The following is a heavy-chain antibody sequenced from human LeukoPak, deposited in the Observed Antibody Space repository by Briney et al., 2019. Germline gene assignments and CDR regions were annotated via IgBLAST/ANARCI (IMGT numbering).Heavy chain of an antibody. CDR3: AREDYYDSGSSDY. J-gene: IGHJ4*02. CDR2: MNPNSGNT. D-gene: IGHD3-22*01. Sequence: VASVKVSCKASGYTFTSYDINWVRQATGQGLEWMGWMNPNSGNTAYAQKFQGRVTITRSTSISTAYMELSSLRSEDTAIYYCAREDYYDSGSSDYWGQGTLVTVSS. CDR1: GYTFTSYD. V-gene: IGHV1-8*03.